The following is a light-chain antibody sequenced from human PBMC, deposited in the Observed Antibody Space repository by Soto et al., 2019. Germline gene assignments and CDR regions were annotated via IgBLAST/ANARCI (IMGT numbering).Light chain of an antibody. CDR1: QSISSW. V-gene: IGKV1-5*01. CDR2: DAS. J-gene: IGKJ4*02. CDR3: QQYNSYSALT. Sequence: DIQMTQSPSTLSASVGDRVTITCRASQSISSWLAWYQQKPGKAPKLLIYDASSLESGVPSRFSGSRSGTEFTPTISSLQPDDFAPYYCQQYNSYSALTFGGGTKVEIK.